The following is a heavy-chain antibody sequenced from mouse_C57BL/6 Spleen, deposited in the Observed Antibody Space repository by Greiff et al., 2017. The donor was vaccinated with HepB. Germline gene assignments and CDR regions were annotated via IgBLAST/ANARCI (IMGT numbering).Heavy chain of an antibody. CDR2: ISSGSSTI. CDR1: GFTFSDYG. V-gene: IGHV5-17*01. CDR3: ARKPPNYDAMTT. J-gene: IGHJ4*01. Sequence: DVKLVESGGGLVKPGGSLKLSCAASGFTFSDYGMHWVRQAPEKGLEWVAYISSGSSTIYYADTVKGRFTISRDNAKNTLFLQMTSLRSEDTAMYYCARKPPNYDAMTTGVKEPQSPSPQ. D-gene: IGHD6-5*01.